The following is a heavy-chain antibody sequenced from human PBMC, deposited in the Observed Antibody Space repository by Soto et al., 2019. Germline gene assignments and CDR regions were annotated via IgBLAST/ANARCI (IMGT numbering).Heavy chain of an antibody. CDR2: ISYDGSNK. V-gene: IGHV3-30-3*01. Sequence: PGGSLRLSCAASGFTFSSYAMHWVRQAPGKGLEWVAVISYDGSNKYYADSVKGRFTISRDNSKNTLYLQMNSLRAEDTAVYYCARDPSYYYDSSGYLNHPDYWGQGTLVIVSS. D-gene: IGHD3-22*01. CDR3: ARDPSYYYDSSGYLNHPDY. J-gene: IGHJ4*02. CDR1: GFTFSSYA.